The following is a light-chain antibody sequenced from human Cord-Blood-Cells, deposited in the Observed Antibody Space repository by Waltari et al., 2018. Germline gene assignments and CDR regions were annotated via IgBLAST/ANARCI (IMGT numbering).Light chain of an antibody. CDR2: EGS. J-gene: IGLJ2*01. V-gene: IGLV2-23*01. CDR3: CSYAGSSTFVV. Sequence: QFALTQPASVSGSPGQSITISCTGTSSDVGSYNLVSWYQQHPGKAPKLMIYEGSKRPSGVSNRFSGSKSGNTTSMTISGLQAEDDADYYCCSYAGSSTFVVFGGVTKLTVL. CDR1: SSDVGSYNL.